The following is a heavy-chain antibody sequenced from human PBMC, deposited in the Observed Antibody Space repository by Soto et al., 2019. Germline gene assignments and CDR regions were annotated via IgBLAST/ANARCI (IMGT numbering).Heavy chain of an antibody. CDR1: GFTFSSYA. V-gene: IGHV3-33*01. CDR3: ARGDFYGSGSSLDY. Sequence: QVQLVESGGGVVQPGRSLRLSCAASGFTFSSYAMHWVRQAPGKGLEWVALIWYDGGNEYYADSVKGRFTISRDNSKNTLYLQMSSLRAEDTAVYYCARGDFYGSGSSLDYWGQGTLVTVSS. J-gene: IGHJ4*02. CDR2: IWYDGGNE. D-gene: IGHD3-10*01.